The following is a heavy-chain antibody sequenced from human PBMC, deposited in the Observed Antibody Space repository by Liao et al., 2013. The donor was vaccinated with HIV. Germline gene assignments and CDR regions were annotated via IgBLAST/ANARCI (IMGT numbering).Heavy chain of an antibody. Sequence: VQLQESGPGLVKPSETLSLTCSVSGTSINTYYWGWLRQPAEKGLEWIGRIHSSGNTNYNPSLNSRVTMSIDTSKNQFSLKLSSVTAADTAVYYCARDSMQRLYDEEDFWGQGTLVTVAS. V-gene: IGHV4-4*07. CDR3: ARDSMQRLYDEEDF. J-gene: IGHJ4*02. CDR1: GTSINTYY. D-gene: IGHD2/OR15-2a*01. CDR2: IHSSGNT.